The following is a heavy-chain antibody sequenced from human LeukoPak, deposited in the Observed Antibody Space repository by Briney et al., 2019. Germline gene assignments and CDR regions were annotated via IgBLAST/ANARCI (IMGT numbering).Heavy chain of an antibody. V-gene: IGHV1-69*04. Sequence: ASVKVSCKASGGTFSSYAISWVRQAPGQGLEWMGRIIPILGIANYAQKFQGRVTITADKSTSTAYMELSSLRSEDTAVYYCARRYGGSTSAFEYWGRGTLVIVSS. CDR1: GGTFSSYA. CDR2: IIPILGIA. CDR3: ARRYGGSTSAFEY. J-gene: IGHJ4*02. D-gene: IGHD2-2*01.